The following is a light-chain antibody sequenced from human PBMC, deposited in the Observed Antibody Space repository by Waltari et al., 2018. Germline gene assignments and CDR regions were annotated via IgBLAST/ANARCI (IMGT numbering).Light chain of an antibody. J-gene: IGKJ4*01. CDR3: KQSYSTPLT. CDR1: QSIRSY. Sequence: DIQMTQSPSSLSASVGDRVTITCRASQSIRSYLNWYQQKPGKAPKLLIYAGSSVQMGVPSRFGGNGSGTDFTLTISSLQPEDFATYYCKQSYSTPLTFAGGTKVEIK. CDR2: AGS. V-gene: IGKV1-39*01.